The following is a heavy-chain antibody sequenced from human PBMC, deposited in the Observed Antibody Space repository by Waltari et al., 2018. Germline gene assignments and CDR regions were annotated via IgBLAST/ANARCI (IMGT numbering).Heavy chain of an antibody. CDR2: ISPIGGTD. J-gene: IGHJ5*02. CDR1: GGTFISYA. D-gene: IGHD3-22*01. CDR3: AREFVVTPYNWFDT. Sequence: VQLLQSGAEVKKPGSSVKVSCTASGGTFISYAISWLRQAPGEGLEWMGGISPIGGTDNYAQKYQGRVTTTADESKSTADRELSRRRAEDTAVYYGAREFVVTPYNWFDTWGQGTRVTVSS. V-gene: IGHV1-69*01.